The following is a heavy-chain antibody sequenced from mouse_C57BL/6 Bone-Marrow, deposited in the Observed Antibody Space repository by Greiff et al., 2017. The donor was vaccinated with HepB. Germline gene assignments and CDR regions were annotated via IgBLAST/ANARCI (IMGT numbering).Heavy chain of an antibody. D-gene: IGHD1-1*01. CDR3: ARSITTVVAPFAY. CDR2: IYPGSGST. CDR1: GYTFTSYW. J-gene: IGHJ3*01. Sequence: QVQLQQPGAELVKPGASVKMSCKASGYTFTSYWITWVKQRPGQGLEWIGDIYPGSGSTNYNEKFKSKATLTVDTSSSTAYMQLSSLTSEDSAVYYCARSITTVVAPFAYWGQGTLVTVS. V-gene: IGHV1-55*01.